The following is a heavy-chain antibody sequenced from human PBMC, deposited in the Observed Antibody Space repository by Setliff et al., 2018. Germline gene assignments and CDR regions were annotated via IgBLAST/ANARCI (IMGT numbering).Heavy chain of an antibody. J-gene: IGHJ5*02. CDR3: ARSRTGEYSSGWLNWFDP. V-gene: IGHV3-64*01. CDR2: ISSKGGST. Sequence: GGSLRLSCAASGFTFSSYAMHWVRQAPGKGLEYVSAISSKGGSTYYANSVKGRFTISRDNSKNTLYLQMGSLRAEDMAVYYCARSRTGEYSSGWLNWFDPWGQGTLVTVSS. D-gene: IGHD6-19*01. CDR1: GFTFSSYA.